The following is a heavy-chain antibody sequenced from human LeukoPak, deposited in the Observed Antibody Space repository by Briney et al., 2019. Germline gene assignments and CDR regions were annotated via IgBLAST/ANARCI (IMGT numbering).Heavy chain of an antibody. D-gene: IGHD5-12*01. J-gene: IGHJ4*02. V-gene: IGHV3-23*01. CDR3: AEFTRGYSGYVDF. CDR1: GFTFDHYA. CDR2: IGGGGDGT. Sequence: GGSLRLSCAASGFTFDHYAMSWVRQAPGKGLEWVSSIGGGGDGTYYADSVKGRFTVSRDNSKNTLFLQMNSLRAEDTAVYFCAEFTRGYSGYVDFWGQGTLVTVSS.